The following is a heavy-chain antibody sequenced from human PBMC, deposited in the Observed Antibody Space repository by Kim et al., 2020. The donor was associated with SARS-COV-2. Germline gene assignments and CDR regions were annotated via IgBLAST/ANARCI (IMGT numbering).Heavy chain of an antibody. Sequence: GESLRISCKGSRYSFTSYWISWVRQMPGKGLEWMGRIDPSDSYINYRQSFQGHVIISADKSISTAYLQWSSLKASDTAMYYCARHGLSGYNSKVYYYYGMDVWGQGTTVTVSS. CDR1: RYSFTSYW. V-gene: IGHV5-10-1*01. CDR2: IDPSDSYI. J-gene: IGHJ6*02. CDR3: ARHGLSGYNSKVYYYYGMDV. D-gene: IGHD5-12*01.